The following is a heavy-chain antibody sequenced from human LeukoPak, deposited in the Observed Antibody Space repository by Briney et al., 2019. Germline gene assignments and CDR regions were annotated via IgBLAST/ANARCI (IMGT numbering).Heavy chain of an antibody. CDR2: IKFDGLVT. CDR3: AKDRQYYASGSYSH. J-gene: IGHJ4*02. D-gene: IGHD3-10*01. V-gene: IGHV3-30*02. CDR1: EFTFSSHG. Sequence: GGSLRLSCAASEFTFSSHGMHWVRQAPGKGLQWVAFIKFDGLVTYYADSVKGRFTISRDKSKNTLFLQMKSLRADDTAVYFCAKDRQYYASGSYSHWGQGTLVTVSS.